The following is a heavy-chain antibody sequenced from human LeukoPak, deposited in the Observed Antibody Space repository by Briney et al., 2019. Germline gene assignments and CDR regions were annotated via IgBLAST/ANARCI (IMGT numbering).Heavy chain of an antibody. Sequence: GGSLRLSCAASGLIVSNNYMSWVRQAPGKGPEWVSIIYSGGTTLYADSVRGRFIISRDNSKNTLYLQMNNLRAEDSAVYYCARSYYDVLLSQFDYWGQGTLVTVSS. CDR1: GLIVSNNY. V-gene: IGHV3-66*02. CDR2: IYSGGTT. CDR3: ARSYYDVLLSQFDY. J-gene: IGHJ4*02. D-gene: IGHD3-3*01.